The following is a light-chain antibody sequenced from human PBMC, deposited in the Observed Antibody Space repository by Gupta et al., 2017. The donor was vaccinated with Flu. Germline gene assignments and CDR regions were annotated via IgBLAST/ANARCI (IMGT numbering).Light chain of an antibody. CDR3: QSYDSSLSGRGV. J-gene: IGLJ2*01. V-gene: IGLV1-40*01. CDR2: GDN. CDR1: SSNIGAGYD. Sequence: SVLTQPPSLSGAPGHRSTISCPASSSNIGAGYDVHWYQHLPGTAPKLLIYGDNNRPSGVPDRFSGSKSGTSASLAITGLQAEDEADYYCQSYDSSLSGRGVFGGGTKLTVL.